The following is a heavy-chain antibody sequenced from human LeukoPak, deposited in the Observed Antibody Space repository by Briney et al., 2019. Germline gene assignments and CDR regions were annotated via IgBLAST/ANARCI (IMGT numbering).Heavy chain of an antibody. CDR1: GGSISSYY. D-gene: IGHD2-15*01. J-gene: IGHJ6*02. Sequence: SETLSLTCTVSGGSISSYYWSWIRRPPGKGLEWIGYIYYSGSTNYNPSLKSRVTISVDTSKNQFSLKLSSVTAADTAVYYCARQGSYYYYYGMDVWGQGTTVTVSS. V-gene: IGHV4-59*08. CDR2: IYYSGST. CDR3: ARQGSYYYYYGMDV.